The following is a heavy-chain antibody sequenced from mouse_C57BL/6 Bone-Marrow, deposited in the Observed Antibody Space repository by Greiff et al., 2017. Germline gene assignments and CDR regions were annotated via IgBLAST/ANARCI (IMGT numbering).Heavy chain of an antibody. V-gene: IGHV1-64*01. D-gene: IGHD2-12*01. J-gene: IGHJ3*01. CDR3: ARSYYSPGFAY. CDR2: IHPNSGST. CDR1: GYTFTSYW. Sequence: QVQLQQPGAELVKPGASVKLSCKASGYTFTSYWMHWVKQRPGQGLEWIGMIHPNSGSTNYNEKFKSKATLTVDKSSSTAYMQLSSLTSEDSAVYYCARSYYSPGFAYWGQGTLVTVSA.